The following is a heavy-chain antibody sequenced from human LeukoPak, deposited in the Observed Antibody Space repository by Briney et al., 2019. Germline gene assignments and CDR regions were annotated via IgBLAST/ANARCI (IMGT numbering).Heavy chain of an antibody. D-gene: IGHD5-12*01. J-gene: IGHJ4*02. CDR1: GYTFINYG. V-gene: IGHV1-46*01. CDR2: INPSGGST. Sequence: ASVKVSCKASGYTFINYGISWVRQAPGQGLEWMGIINPSGGSTSYAQKFQGRVTMTRDTSTSTVYMELSSLRSEDTAVYYCARDYLYGGYAYWGQGTLVTVSS. CDR3: ARDYLYGGYAY.